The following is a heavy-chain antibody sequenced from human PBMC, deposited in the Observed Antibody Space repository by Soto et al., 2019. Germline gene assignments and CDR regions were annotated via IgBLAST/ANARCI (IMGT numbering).Heavy chain of an antibody. Sequence: SNTLSLTCTVSGGSISSYYWSWIRQPPGKGLEWIGYIYYSGSTNYNPSLKSRVTISVDTSKNQFSLKLSSVTAADTAVYYCARAPRYSGSYLDYWGQGTLVTVSS. CDR2: IYYSGST. J-gene: IGHJ4*02. CDR3: ARAPRYSGSYLDY. CDR1: GGSISSYY. D-gene: IGHD1-26*01. V-gene: IGHV4-59*07.